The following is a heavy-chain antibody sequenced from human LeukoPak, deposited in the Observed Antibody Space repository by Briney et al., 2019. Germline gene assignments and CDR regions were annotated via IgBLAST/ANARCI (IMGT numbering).Heavy chain of an antibody. V-gene: IGHV4-4*07. J-gene: IGHJ5*02. CDR1: GGSISSYY. D-gene: IGHD3-10*01. Sequence: SETLSLTCTVSGGSISSYYWSWIRQPAGKGLEWIGRIYSSGSTNYNPSLKSRVTISVDTSKNQFSLKLSSVTAADTAVYYCARDQGLWFGELSPPFDPWGQGTLVTVSS. CDR2: IYSSGST. CDR3: ARDQGLWFGELSPPFDP.